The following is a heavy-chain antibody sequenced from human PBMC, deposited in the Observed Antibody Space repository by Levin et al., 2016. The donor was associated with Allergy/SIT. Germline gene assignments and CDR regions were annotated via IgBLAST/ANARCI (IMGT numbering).Heavy chain of an antibody. CDR3: ARGFGSYYNGDAFDI. Sequence: GESLKISCKGSGYSFTSYWIGWVRQMPGKGLEWMGIIYPGDSDTRYSPSFQGQVTISADKSISTAYLQWSSLKASDTAMYYCARGFGSYYNGDAFDIWGQGTMVTVSS. V-gene: IGHV5-51*01. D-gene: IGHD3-10*01. CDR1: GYSFTSYW. J-gene: IGHJ3*02. CDR2: IYPGDSDT.